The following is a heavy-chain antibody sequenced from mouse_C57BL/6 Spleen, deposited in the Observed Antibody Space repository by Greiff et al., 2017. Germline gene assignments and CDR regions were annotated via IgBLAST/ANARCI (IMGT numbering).Heavy chain of an antibody. Sequence: QVQLKQPGAELVRPGTSVKLSCKASGYTFTSYWMHWVKQRPGQGLEWIGVIDPSDSYTNYNQKFKGKATLTVDTSSSPAYMQLSSLTSEDSAVYYCARGLELGPFDYWGQGTTLTVSS. D-gene: IGHD4-1*01. V-gene: IGHV1-59*01. CDR2: IDPSDSYT. CDR3: ARGLELGPFDY. J-gene: IGHJ2*01. CDR1: GYTFTSYW.